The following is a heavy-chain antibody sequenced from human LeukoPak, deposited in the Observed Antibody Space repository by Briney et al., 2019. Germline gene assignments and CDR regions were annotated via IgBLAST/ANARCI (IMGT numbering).Heavy chain of an antibody. D-gene: IGHD3-22*01. CDR1: GFIFSTYS. Sequence: GGSLRLSCAASGFIFSTYSMSWVRQAPGKGLEWVSAITRSSSSIYYADSVKGRFTISRDNAKKSVYLQMNSLRAEDTAVYYCVSELYFSDSSGLWGPGTMVTASS. CDR3: VSELYFSDSSGL. CDR2: ITRSSSSI. V-gene: IGHV3-21*03. J-gene: IGHJ3*01.